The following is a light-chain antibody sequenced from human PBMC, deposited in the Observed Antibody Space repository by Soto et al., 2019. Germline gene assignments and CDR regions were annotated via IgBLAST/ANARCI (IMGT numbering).Light chain of an antibody. CDR3: QHYSGYPIA. V-gene: IGKV1-5*03. J-gene: IGKJ4*01. Sequence: DIHMTQSPSTLSASVGDRVTITCRASQSVTFWLAWYQQRPGKAPNLLIYQASILQSGVPSRFSGSGFGTEFTLTISSLQPDDFATYYCQHYSGYPIAFGGGTKVEI. CDR2: QAS. CDR1: QSVTFW.